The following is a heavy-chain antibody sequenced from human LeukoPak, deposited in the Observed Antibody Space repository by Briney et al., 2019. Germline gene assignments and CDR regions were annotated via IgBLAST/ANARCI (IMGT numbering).Heavy chain of an antibody. D-gene: IGHD6-13*01. CDR1: GFTFSSYA. Sequence: GGSLRLSCAASGFTFSSYAMSWVRQAPGKGLEWLSYISAGSSFTKYADSVKGRFTISRDNSKNSLYLQMNSLTAEDTAVYYCARGHISATGRFDYWGQGTLVTVSS. J-gene: IGHJ4*02. CDR3: ARGHISATGRFDY. V-gene: IGHV3-21*05. CDR2: ISAGSSFT.